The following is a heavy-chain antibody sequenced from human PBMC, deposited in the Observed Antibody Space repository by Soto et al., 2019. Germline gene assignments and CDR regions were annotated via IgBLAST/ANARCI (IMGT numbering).Heavy chain of an antibody. CDR3: ARLLYYDFWSGYSA. CDR1: GGSVSSGSYY. V-gene: IGHV4-61*01. Sequence: PSVTLSLTCTVSGGSVSSGSYYWSWIRQPPGKGLEWIGYIYYSGSTNYNPSLKSRVTISVDTSKNQFSLKLSSVTAADTAVYYCARLLYYDFWSGYSAWGQGTLVTVSS. CDR2: IYYSGST. D-gene: IGHD3-3*01. J-gene: IGHJ4*02.